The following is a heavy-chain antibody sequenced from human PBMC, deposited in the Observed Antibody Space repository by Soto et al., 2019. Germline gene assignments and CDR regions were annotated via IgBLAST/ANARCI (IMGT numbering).Heavy chain of an antibody. Sequence: QVQLQESGPGLVKPSETLSLTCTVSGGSISSYYWSWLRQPPGKGLAGSGYIYYSGSTNYNPSLKSLVTLSVHTSKNQFSLKLSSVTAADTAVYYCAREREGLRDFWSGPDYNWFDPWGQGTLVTVSS. CDR1: GGSISSYY. V-gene: IGHV4-59*01. D-gene: IGHD3-3*01. CDR3: AREREGLRDFWSGPDYNWFDP. CDR2: IYYSGST. J-gene: IGHJ5*02.